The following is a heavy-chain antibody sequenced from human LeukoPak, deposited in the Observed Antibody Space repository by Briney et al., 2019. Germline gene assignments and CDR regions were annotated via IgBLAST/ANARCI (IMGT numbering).Heavy chain of an antibody. J-gene: IGHJ1*01. D-gene: IGHD2-2*01. CDR2: ISGSGGST. CDR1: GFTFSSYA. Sequence: GGSLRLSCAASGFTFSSYAMSWVRQAPGKGLEWVSAISGSGGSTYYADSVKGRFTISRDNSKNTLYLQMNSLRAEDTAVYYCAKDAWDIVVVPVAIFKGWGQGTLVTVSS. V-gene: IGHV3-23*01. CDR3: AKDAWDIVVVPVAIFKG.